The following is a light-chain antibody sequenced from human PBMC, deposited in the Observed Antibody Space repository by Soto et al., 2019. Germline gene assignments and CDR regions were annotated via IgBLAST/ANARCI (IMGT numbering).Light chain of an antibody. CDR2: DAS. Sequence: DIQMTQSPSTLSASVGDTVRITCRASQSLSRWLAWYQQKPGRAPYLLIYDASTLQRGVPSRFSGSGSGTEFTLTISNLQPDDFANYYCQQYKAYSPGGTFGQGTKVEIK. J-gene: IGKJ1*01. CDR3: QQYKAYSPGGT. V-gene: IGKV1-5*01. CDR1: QSLSRW.